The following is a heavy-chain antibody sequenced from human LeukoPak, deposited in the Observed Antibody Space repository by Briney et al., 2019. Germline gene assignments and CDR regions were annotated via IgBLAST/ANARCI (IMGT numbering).Heavy chain of an antibody. J-gene: IGHJ4*02. V-gene: IGHV4-30-4*01. CDR2: FYYNGST. CDR3: ARVGDYYDSSGYYLFDY. D-gene: IGHD3-22*01. CDR1: GGSISSGDYY. Sequence: SQTLSLTCTVSGGSISSGDYYWSWIRQPRGKGLEWIGYFYYNGSTYDKPPLKSRVTISVDTSKNQFSLKLSSVTAADTAVYYCARVGDYYDSSGYYLFDYWGQGTLVTVSS.